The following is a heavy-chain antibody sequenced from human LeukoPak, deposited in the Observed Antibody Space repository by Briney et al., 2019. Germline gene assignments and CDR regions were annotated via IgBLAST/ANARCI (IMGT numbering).Heavy chain of an antibody. D-gene: IGHD3-3*01. CDR1: GFTFSSYG. CDR2: IRYDGSNK. J-gene: IGHJ3*02. V-gene: IGHV3-30*02. CDR3: AKDSRYYDFWSGYSFDAFDI. Sequence: GGSLRLSCAASGFTFSSYGMHWVRQAPGKGLEWVAFIRYDGSNKYYADSVKGRFTISRDNSKNTLYLQMNCLRAEDTAVCYCAKDSRYYDFWSGYSFDAFDIWGQGTMVTVSS.